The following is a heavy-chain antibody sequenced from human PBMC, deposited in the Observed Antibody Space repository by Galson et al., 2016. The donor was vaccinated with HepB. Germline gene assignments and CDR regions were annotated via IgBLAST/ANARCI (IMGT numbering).Heavy chain of an antibody. CDR2: IYYSGST. CDR3: ARRGAYYYYGMDV. V-gene: IGHV4-59*08. J-gene: IGHJ6*02. CDR1: GGSISGYY. Sequence: LSFTCTVSGGSISGYYWSWIRQPPGKGLEWIGYIYYSGSTNYNPSLKSRLTISVDTSKNQFSLKLNSVTAADTAVYYCARRGAYYYYGMDVWGQGTTVTVSS. D-gene: IGHD1-26*01.